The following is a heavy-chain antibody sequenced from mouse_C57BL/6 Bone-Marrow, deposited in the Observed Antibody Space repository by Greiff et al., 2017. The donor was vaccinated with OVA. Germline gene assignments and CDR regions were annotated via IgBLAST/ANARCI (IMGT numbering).Heavy chain of an antibody. CDR1: GFTFSDYG. CDR2: LSNLAYSI. CDR3: ARGGNSPYAMDY. J-gene: IGHJ4*01. Sequence: EVQVEESGGGLVQPGGSLKLSCAASGFTFSDYGMAWVRQAPRKGPEWVAFLSNLAYSIYSADTVTGRFTISRENAKNTLYLEMSSLRSEDTAMYYCARGGNSPYAMDYWGQGTSVTVSS. D-gene: IGHD2-1*01. V-gene: IGHV5-15*04.